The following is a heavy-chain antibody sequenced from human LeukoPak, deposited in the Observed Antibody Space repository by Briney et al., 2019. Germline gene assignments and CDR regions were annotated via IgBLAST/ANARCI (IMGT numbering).Heavy chain of an antibody. CDR3: AKATETYYYECSGYYGWDS. CDR1: GFTFSSYA. Sequence: GGSLRLSCAASGFTFSSYAMSWVRQAPGKGLEWVSAISGSGGSTYYADSVKGRFTISRDNSKNTLYLQMNSLRAEDTAVYYCAKATETYYYECSGYYGWDSWGQGTLVTVSS. D-gene: IGHD3-22*01. CDR2: ISGSGGST. V-gene: IGHV3-23*01. J-gene: IGHJ4*02.